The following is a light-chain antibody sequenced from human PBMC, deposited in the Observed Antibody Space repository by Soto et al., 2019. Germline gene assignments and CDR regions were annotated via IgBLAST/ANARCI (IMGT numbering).Light chain of an antibody. Sequence: QSVLTQPPSVSGAPGQRVSISCTGSSSNIGAGYDVHWYQQLPGTAPRLLIYSNTHRPSGVPDRFSGSKSGTSASLAIAGLQADAEADYYCQSYDSSLGDVFGTGTKLTVL. CDR3: QSYDSSLGDV. J-gene: IGLJ1*01. CDR2: SNT. V-gene: IGLV1-40*01. CDR1: SSNIGAGYD.